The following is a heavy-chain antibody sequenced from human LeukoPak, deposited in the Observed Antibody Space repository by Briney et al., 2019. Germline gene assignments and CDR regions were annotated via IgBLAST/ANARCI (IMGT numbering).Heavy chain of an antibody. Sequence: ASVNVSCKASGYTFTSYAMHWVRQAPGQRLEWMGWINAGNGNTKYSQEFQGRVTITRDTSASTSYMELSSLRSEDMAVYYCARERGEYNWFDHWGQGTLVTVSS. V-gene: IGHV1-3*03. CDR3: ARERGEYNWFDH. CDR2: INAGNGNT. CDR1: GYTFTSYA. D-gene: IGHD3-10*01. J-gene: IGHJ5*02.